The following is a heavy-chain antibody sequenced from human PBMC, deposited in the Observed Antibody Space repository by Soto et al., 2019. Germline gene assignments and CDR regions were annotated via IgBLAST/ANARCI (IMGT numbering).Heavy chain of an antibody. CDR3: ARDPTAAADTSYWYFDL. V-gene: IGHV4-61*01. CDR2: IYNGGRT. CDR1: GASVSSGTDC. D-gene: IGHD6-13*01. J-gene: IGHJ2*01. Sequence: QVQLQESGPGLVKPSETLSLTCSVSGASVSSGTDCWGWVRQSPRRGLEWIGNIYNGGRTNYNPSLESRVTMSLDTAKNQFSLKAFSVSAADTAVYYCARDPTAAADTSYWYFDLWGRGSLVTVSS.